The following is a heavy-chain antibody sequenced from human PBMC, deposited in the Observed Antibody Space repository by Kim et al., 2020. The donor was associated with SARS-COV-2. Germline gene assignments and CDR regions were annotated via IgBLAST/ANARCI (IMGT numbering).Heavy chain of an antibody. CDR2: IDPSDSYT. V-gene: IGHV5-10-1*01. D-gene: IGHD2-2*01. CDR1: GYSFTSYW. CDR3: ARHALVVVVPAAMEDWFDP. J-gene: IGHJ5*02. Sequence: GESLKISCKGSGYSFTSYWISWVRQMPGKGLEWMGRIDPSDSYTNYSPSFQGHVTISADKSISTAYLQWSSLKASDTAMYYCARHALVVVVPAAMEDWFDPWGQGTLVTVSS.